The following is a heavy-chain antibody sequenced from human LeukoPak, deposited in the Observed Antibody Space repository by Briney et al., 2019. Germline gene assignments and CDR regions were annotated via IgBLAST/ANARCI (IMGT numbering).Heavy chain of an antibody. Sequence: GVSLRLSCAASVFTFSSYSMNWVRQSPGKGLEWVSSISSSSSYIYYADSVKGRFTISRDNSKNTLYLQMNSLRAEDTAVYYCARNGDVAAMFWYFDYWGQGTLVTVSS. J-gene: IGHJ4*02. CDR1: VFTFSSYS. V-gene: IGHV3-21*01. CDR2: ISSSSSYI. CDR3: ARNGDVAAMFWYFDY. D-gene: IGHD2-15*01.